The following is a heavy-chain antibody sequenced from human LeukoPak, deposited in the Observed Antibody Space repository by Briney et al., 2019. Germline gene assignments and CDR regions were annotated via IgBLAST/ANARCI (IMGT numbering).Heavy chain of an antibody. CDR3: AREPYGSGTFDY. D-gene: IGHD3-10*01. CDR2: IYYSGST. V-gene: IGHV4-59*01. J-gene: IGHJ4*02. CDR1: GGSISSYY. Sequence: SETLSLTCTVSGGSISSYYWSWIRQPPGKGLEWIGYIYYSGSTNYNPSLKSRVTISVDTSKNQFSLKLSFVTAADTAEYYCAREPYGSGTFDYWGQGTLVTVSA.